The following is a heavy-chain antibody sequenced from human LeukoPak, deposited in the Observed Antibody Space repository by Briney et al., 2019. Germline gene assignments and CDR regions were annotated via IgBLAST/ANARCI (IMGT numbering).Heavy chain of an antibody. CDR3: ARKLGYCTGASCYVDY. V-gene: IGHV3-7*03. J-gene: IGHJ4*02. D-gene: IGHD2-2*01. CDR1: GFIFSSYW. Sequence: GGPLRLSCTASGFIFSSYWMTWVRQAPGKGLEWVANIKQDGNEKYYVDSVKGRFTISRDNAQNSLYLQMNSLRADDTAVYYCARKLGYCTGASCYVDYWGQGTLVTVSS. CDR2: IKQDGNEK.